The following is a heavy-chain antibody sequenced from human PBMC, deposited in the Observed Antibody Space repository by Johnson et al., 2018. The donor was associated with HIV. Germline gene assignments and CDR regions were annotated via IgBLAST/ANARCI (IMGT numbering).Heavy chain of an antibody. D-gene: IGHD3-22*01. J-gene: IGHJ3*02. V-gene: IGHV3-20*04. Sequence: VQLVESGGGVVRPGGSLRLSCEASGFSFDDYGMSWVRQAPGKGLEWVSGINWNGGSTGYADSVKGRFTISRDNAKKSMYLQMNSLRAEDTAVYYCANYDQERYDAFDIWGQGTMVTVSS. CDR2: INWNGGST. CDR1: GFSFDDYG. CDR3: ANYDQERYDAFDI.